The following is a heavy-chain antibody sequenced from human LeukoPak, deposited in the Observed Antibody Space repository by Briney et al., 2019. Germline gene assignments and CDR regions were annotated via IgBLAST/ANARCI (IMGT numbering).Heavy chain of an antibody. J-gene: IGHJ4*02. V-gene: IGHV4-4*07. D-gene: IGHD3-16*01. CDR2: IYTSGST. CDR1: GGSLSSYY. Sequence: SETLSLTCTVSGGSLSSYYWSWIRQPAGKGLEWIGRIYTSGSTNYNPSLKSRVTMSVDTSKNQFSLKLSSVTAADTAVYYCARDHWRFGGANYYFDYWGQGTLVTVSS. CDR3: ARDHWRFGGANYYFDY.